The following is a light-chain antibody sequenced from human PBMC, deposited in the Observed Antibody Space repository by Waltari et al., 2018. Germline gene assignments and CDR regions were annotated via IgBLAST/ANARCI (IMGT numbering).Light chain of an antibody. J-gene: IGKJ4*01. CDR2: DAS. CDR3: QQYNSYPLT. CDR1: QSINNW. V-gene: IGKV1-5*01. Sequence: DIQMTQSPSTLSASVGDRVTITCRASQSINNWLAWDQQKPGKAPKLLIYDASSLESGVPSRFSGSGSGTEFTLTISSLQPDDFATYYCQQYNSYPLTFGGGTKVDIK.